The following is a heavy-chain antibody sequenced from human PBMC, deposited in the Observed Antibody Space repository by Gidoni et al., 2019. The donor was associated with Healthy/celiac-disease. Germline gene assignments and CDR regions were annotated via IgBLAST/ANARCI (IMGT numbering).Heavy chain of an antibody. D-gene: IGHD5-12*01. Sequence: EVQLVESGGGLVQPGGSLRLSCAASGFPFGSYWMSWVRQAPGKGLEWGANIKQDGSEKYYVDSVKGRFTISRDNAKNSLYLQMNSLRAEDTAVYYCARDPYSGYDHLYAPPDYWGQGTLVTVSS. J-gene: IGHJ4*02. CDR3: ARDPYSGYDHLYAPPDY. CDR1: GFPFGSYW. V-gene: IGHV3-7*03. CDR2: IKQDGSEK.